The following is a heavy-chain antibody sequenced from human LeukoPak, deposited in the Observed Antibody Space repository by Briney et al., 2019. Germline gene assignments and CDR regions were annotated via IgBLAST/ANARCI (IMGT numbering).Heavy chain of an antibody. CDR1: GFTFSSYA. J-gene: IGHJ4*02. D-gene: IGHD3-22*01. CDR2: ISSNGAST. CDR3: AKEADSSGYYYFDY. V-gene: IGHV3-23*01. Sequence: PGGSLRLSCAASGFTFSSYAMSWVRQAPGKGLEWVSGISSNGASTYYVDSVKGRFTISRDNSKNTLYLQMNSLRAEDTAVYYCAKEADSSGYYYFDYWGQGTLVTVSS.